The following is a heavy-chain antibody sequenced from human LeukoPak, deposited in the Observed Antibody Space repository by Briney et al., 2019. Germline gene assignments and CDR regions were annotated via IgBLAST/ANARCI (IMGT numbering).Heavy chain of an antibody. CDR1: GGSISSSSYY. CDR3: ASPDCGGGDCYFLSRAFYFDY. J-gene: IGHJ4*02. D-gene: IGHD2-21*02. V-gene: IGHV4-39*01. CDR2: IYYSGST. Sequence: SETLSLTCKVSGGSISSSSYYWGWIRQPPGKGLEWIGSIYYSGSTYYNPSLKSRVTISVDTSKNQFSLKLSSVTAADTAVYYCASPDCGGGDCYFLSRAFYFDYWGQGTLVTVSS.